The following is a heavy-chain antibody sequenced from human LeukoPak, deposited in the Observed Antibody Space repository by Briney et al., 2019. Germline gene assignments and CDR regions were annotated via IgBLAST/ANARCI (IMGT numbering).Heavy chain of an antibody. D-gene: IGHD3-22*01. Sequence: KPSETLSLTCAVYGGPFSGYYWSWIRQPPGKGLEWIGEINHSGSTNYNPSLKSRVTISVDTSKNQFSLKLSSVTAADTAVYYCARQRWTYYYDSSGYYWAYYFDYWGQGTLVTVSS. CDR2: INHSGST. V-gene: IGHV4-34*01. J-gene: IGHJ4*02. CDR3: ARQRWTYYYDSSGYYWAYYFDY. CDR1: GGPFSGYY.